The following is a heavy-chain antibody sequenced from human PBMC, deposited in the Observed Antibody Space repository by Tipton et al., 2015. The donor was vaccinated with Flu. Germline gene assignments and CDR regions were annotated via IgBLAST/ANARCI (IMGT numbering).Heavy chain of an antibody. D-gene: IGHD3-22*01. Sequence: SLRLSCAASGFTFSSYEMHWVRQAPGKGREWISYISSSANTIYYADSVKGRFTTSRDNAKNSLYLRMNSLRAEDTAVYYCARSARDYYDTSGYPYAFDICRLETIVTVSS. J-gene: IGHJ3*02. CDR3: ARSARDYYDTSGYPYAFDI. V-gene: IGHV3-48*03. CDR1: GFTFSSYE. CDR2: ISSSANTI.